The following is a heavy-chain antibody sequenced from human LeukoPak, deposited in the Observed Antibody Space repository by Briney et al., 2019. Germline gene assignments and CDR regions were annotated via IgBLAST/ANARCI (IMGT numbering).Heavy chain of an antibody. CDR2: MNPISGTT. V-gene: IGHV1-8*01. Sequence: ASVKVSCKAFGYTLNSYEINWVRQATGQGLEWLGWMNPISGTTGYAQEFQGRVTMTRDTSINTAYMELSSLTSEDTAVYYCARGLGLEGTGYWGQGTLVTVSS. D-gene: IGHD1-1*01. CDR1: GYTLNSYE. J-gene: IGHJ4*02. CDR3: ARGLGLEGTGY.